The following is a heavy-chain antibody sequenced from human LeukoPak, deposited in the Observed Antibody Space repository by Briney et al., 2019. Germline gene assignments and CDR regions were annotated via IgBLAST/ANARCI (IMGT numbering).Heavy chain of an antibody. J-gene: IGHJ3*01. V-gene: IGHV4-59*01. D-gene: IGHD2-2*01. CDR1: GGSTSSYY. CDR3: ARESSS. CDR2: IYYSGST. Sequence: SETLSLTCTVSGGSTSSYYWSWIRQPPGKGLEWIGYIYYSGSTNYNPSLKSRVTISVDTSKNQFSLKLSSVTAADTAVYYCARESSSWGQGTMVTVSS.